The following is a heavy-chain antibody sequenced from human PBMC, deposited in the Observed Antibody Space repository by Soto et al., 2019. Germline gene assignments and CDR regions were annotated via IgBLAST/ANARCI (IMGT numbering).Heavy chain of an antibody. CDR2: ISSNGGST. CDR3: VKDRLLLAPNWFDP. V-gene: IGHV3-64D*09. CDR1: GFTISSYA. J-gene: IGHJ5*02. Sequence: GLLRLSFSASGFTISSYAIHRVLQAPVKVLEYVSAISSNGGSTYYADSVKGRFNISRDNSKNTLYLQMSSLRAEETAVYYCVKDRLLLAPNWFDPWGQRTLVTVSS. D-gene: IGHD2-15*01.